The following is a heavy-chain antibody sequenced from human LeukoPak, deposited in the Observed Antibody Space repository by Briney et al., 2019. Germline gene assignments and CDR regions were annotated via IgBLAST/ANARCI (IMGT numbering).Heavy chain of an antibody. Sequence: GGSLRLSCAASGFTFDDYAMHWVRQAPGKGLEWVSGISWNSGSIGYADSVKGRFTISRDNAKNSLYLQMNSLRAEDTAVYYCARDHDGPTGIQLWLRDYYYYYGMDVWGQGTTVTVSS. V-gene: IGHV3-9*01. CDR1: GFTFDDYA. D-gene: IGHD5-18*01. CDR2: ISWNSGSI. CDR3: ARDHDGPTGIQLWLRDYYYYYGMDV. J-gene: IGHJ6*02.